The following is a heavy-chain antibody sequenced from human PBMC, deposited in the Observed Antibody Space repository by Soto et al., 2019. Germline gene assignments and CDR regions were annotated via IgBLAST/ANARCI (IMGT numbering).Heavy chain of an antibody. J-gene: IGHJ6*02. CDR2: IIPILGIA. Sequence: ASVKVSCKASGGTFSSYTISWVRQAPGQGLEWMGRIIPILGIANYAQKFQGRVTITADKSTSTAYMELSSLRSEDTAVYYCAKHYDILTGYQNYYYYYGMDVWGQGTTVTVSS. D-gene: IGHD3-9*01. CDR1: GGTFSSYT. V-gene: IGHV1-69*02. CDR3: AKHYDILTGYQNYYYYYGMDV.